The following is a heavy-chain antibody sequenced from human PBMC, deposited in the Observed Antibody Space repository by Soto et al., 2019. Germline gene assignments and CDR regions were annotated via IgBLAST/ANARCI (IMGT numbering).Heavy chain of an antibody. Sequence: GGSLRLSCAASGFTFGTYAMHWVRQAPGKGLEWVAVIYYDGSNRYYGDTVKGRFTISRDNSKSTLYLQMSSLRAEDSAVFYCARAFCTNGVCYYFFDYWGHGTLVTVSS. CDR2: IYYDGSNR. V-gene: IGHV3-33*01. CDR1: GFTFGTYA. CDR3: ARAFCTNGVCYYFFDY. J-gene: IGHJ4*01. D-gene: IGHD2-8*01.